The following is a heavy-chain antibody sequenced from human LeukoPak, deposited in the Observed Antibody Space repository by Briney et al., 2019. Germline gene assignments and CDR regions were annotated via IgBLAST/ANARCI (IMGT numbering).Heavy chain of an antibody. Sequence: GASVKVSCKASGGTFSSYAISWVRQAPGQGLEWMGGIIPIFGTANYAQKFQGRVTITTDESTSTAYMELSSLRSEDTAVYYCVRDLRVGYDFRTGWFDPWGQGTLVTVSS. CDR1: GGTFSSYA. V-gene: IGHV1-69*05. CDR3: VRDLRVGYDFRTGWFDP. D-gene: IGHD3-3*01. CDR2: IIPIFGTA. J-gene: IGHJ5*02.